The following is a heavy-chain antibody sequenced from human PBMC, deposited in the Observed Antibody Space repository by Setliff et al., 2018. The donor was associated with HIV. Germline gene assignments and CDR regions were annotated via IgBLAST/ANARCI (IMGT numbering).Heavy chain of an antibody. V-gene: IGHV4-38-2*01. Sequence: ASETLSLTCAVSGYSINSGYYWGWIRQPPGKGLEWIGTIYHSGSTYYNPSLKSRVTISVDMSKNQFSLRLSSVTAADTAVYYCARHSFPFGGKGVDYWGQGTLVTVSS. CDR2: IYHSGST. CDR3: ARHSFPFGGKGVDY. J-gene: IGHJ4*02. CDR1: GYSINSGYY. D-gene: IGHD2-15*01.